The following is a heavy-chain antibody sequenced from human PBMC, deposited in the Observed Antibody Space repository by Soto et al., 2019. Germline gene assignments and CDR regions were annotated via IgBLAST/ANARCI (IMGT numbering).Heavy chain of an antibody. Sequence: PSETLSLTCTVSGGSISGSSSYWGWIRQPPGKGLEWIGSIFYSGNTFYSPSLKSRVTISVDTSKNQFSLTLSSVTAADTVVYYCARRPSGSGSRRFDSWGQGTLVTVSS. CDR3: ARRPSGSGSRRFDS. CDR2: IFYSGNT. CDR1: GGSISGSSSY. V-gene: IGHV4-39*01. J-gene: IGHJ5*01. D-gene: IGHD3-10*01.